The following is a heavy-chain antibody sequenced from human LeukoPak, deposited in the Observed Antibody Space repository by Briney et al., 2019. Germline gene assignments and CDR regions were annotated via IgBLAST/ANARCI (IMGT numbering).Heavy chain of an antibody. D-gene: IGHD6-13*01. CDR3: ARDRTAEAGNDYYMGV. J-gene: IGHJ6*03. Sequence: GGSLRLSCAASGFTFDDYTMHWVRQPPEKGLEWISLITWDGGTTYYADPVRGRFTISRDNSKNSLFLRMNSLRPEDTALYYCARDRTAEAGNDYYMGVWGNGTTVIVSS. CDR1: GFTFDDYT. V-gene: IGHV3-43*01. CDR2: ITWDGGTT.